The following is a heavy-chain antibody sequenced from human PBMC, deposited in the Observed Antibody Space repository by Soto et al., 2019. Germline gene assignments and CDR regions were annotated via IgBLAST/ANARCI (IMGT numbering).Heavy chain of an antibody. CDR2: IIPIFGTA. CDR1: GGTFSSYA. Sequence: SVKVSCKASGGTFSSYAISWVRHAPGQGLEWMGGIIPIFGTANYAQKFQGRVTITADESTSTAYMELSSLRSEDTAVYYCARDQRMTTVPSYYYYGMDVWGQGTTVTVSS. J-gene: IGHJ6*02. CDR3: ARDQRMTTVPSYYYYGMDV. D-gene: IGHD4-17*01. V-gene: IGHV1-69*13.